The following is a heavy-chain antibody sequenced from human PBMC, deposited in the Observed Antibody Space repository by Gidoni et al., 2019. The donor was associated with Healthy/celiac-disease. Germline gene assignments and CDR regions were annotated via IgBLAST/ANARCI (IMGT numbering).Heavy chain of an antibody. CDR3: ATYYYGSGSHALKNHY. CDR2: IIPIFGTA. J-gene: IGHJ4*02. D-gene: IGHD3-10*01. CDR1: GRTFSSYA. V-gene: IGHV1-69*01. Sequence: QVQLVQSGAEVKKPGSSVKVSCKASGRTFSSYAISWVRQAPGQGLEWMGGIIPIFGTANYAQKFQGRVTITADESTSTAYMELSSLRSEDTAVYYCATYYYGSGSHALKNHYWGQGTLVTVSS.